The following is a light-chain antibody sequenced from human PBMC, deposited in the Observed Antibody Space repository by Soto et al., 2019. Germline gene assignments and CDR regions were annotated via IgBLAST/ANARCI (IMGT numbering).Light chain of an antibody. J-gene: IGLJ1*01. Sequence: QSVLTQPPSVSGAPGQRVTISCTGSSSNIGAGYDVHWYLQLPGTAPKLLIYGNTNRPSGVPDRFSGSKSGSSASLATTGLQAEDEADYYCQSHDSSLHASVFGTGTKVTVL. CDR1: SSNIGAGYD. V-gene: IGLV1-40*01. CDR3: QSHDSSLHASV. CDR2: GNT.